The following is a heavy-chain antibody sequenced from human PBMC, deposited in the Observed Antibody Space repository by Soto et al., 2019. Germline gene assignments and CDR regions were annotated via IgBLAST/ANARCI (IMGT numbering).Heavy chain of an antibody. CDR3: ARELQGLYYFDY. Sequence: QVQVVQSGAEVQKPGASVKVSCKASEYTFTSYVMHWVRQAPGQSLEWIGWINAGNGHTKYSQKFQDGVTITRDTSANTAYMELSRLRSEDTAVYYCARELQGLYYFDYWGQGALVTVSS. V-gene: IGHV1-3*01. CDR2: INAGNGHT. CDR1: EYTFTSYV. J-gene: IGHJ4*02. D-gene: IGHD4-4*01.